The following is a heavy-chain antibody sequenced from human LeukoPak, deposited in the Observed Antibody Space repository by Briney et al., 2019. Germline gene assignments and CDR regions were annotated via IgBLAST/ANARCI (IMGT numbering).Heavy chain of an antibody. Sequence: GASVKVSCKVSGYTLTELSMHWVRQAPGKGLEWMGGFDPEDGETIYAQKFQGRVTMTEDTSTDTAYMELSSLRSEDTAVYHCAASYYYGSGSYDYYYYMDVWGKGTTVTVSS. CDR3: AASYYYGSGSYDYYYYMDV. CDR1: GYTLTELS. J-gene: IGHJ6*03. V-gene: IGHV1-24*01. D-gene: IGHD3-10*01. CDR2: FDPEDGET.